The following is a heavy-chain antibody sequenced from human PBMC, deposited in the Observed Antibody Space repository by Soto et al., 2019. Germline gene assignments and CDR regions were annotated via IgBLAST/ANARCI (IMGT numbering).Heavy chain of an antibody. J-gene: IGHJ4*02. CDR3: ARVYMVRGTIIRYFDY. D-gene: IGHD3-10*01. CDR1: GGSISSSSYY. V-gene: IGHV4-39*07. CDR2: IYYSGST. Sequence: SETLSLTCTVSGGSISSSSYYWGWIRQPPGKGLEWIGSIYYSGSTYYNPSLKSRVTISVDKSKNQFSLKLSSVTAADTAVYYCARVYMVRGTIIRYFDYWGQGTLVTVSS.